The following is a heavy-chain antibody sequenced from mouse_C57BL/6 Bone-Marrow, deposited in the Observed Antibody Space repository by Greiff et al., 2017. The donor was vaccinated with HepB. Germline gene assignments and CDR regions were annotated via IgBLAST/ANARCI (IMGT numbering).Heavy chain of an antibody. J-gene: IGHJ2*01. D-gene: IGHD2-4*01. V-gene: IGHV5-9-1*02. CDR2: ISSGGDYI. CDR3: TRVPYDYDFDY. CDR1: GFTFSSYA. Sequence: EVKVVESGEGLVKPGGSLKLSCAASGFTFSSYAMSWVRQTPEKRLEWVAYISSGGDYIYYADTVKGRFTISRDNARNTLYLQMSSLKSEDTAMYYCTRVPYDYDFDYWGQVTTLTVSS.